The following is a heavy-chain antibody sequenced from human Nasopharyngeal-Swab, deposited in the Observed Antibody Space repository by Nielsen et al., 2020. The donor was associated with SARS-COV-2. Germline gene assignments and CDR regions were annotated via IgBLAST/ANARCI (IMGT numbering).Heavy chain of an antibody. D-gene: IGHD2-2*01. J-gene: IGHJ5*02. Sequence: SCPTLLKPTQTFTLTCTFSGFSLSTSGVGVGWIRQPPGKALEWLALIYLNDDKRYSPSLKSRLTITKDTSKNQVVLTMTNMDPVDTATYYCAHSSSCSSTSCLGYNWFDPWGQGTLVTVSS. CDR1: GFSLSTSGVG. CDR2: IYLNDDK. V-gene: IGHV2-5*01. CDR3: AHSSSCSSTSCLGYNWFDP.